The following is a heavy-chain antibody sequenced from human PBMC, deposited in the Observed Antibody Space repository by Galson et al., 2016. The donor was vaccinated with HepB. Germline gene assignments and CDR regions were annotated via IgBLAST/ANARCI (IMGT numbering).Heavy chain of an antibody. CDR1: GFTFSNYE. CDR3: AIERDCSGGSCYSGPDAFNI. Sequence: LRLSCAASGFTFSNYEVNWVRQAPGKGLEWVSYISSSGSTIYYADSVKGRFTISRDNDKNSLYLQMNSLRAEDTAIYYCAIERDCSGGSCYSGPDAFNIWGRGTMVTVSS. J-gene: IGHJ3*02. CDR2: ISSSGSTI. V-gene: IGHV3-48*03. D-gene: IGHD2-15*01.